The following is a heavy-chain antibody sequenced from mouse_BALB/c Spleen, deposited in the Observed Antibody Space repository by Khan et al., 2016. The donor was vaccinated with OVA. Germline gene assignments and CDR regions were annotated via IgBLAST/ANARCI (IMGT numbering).Heavy chain of an antibody. CDR2: VSTGGGYT. J-gene: IGHJ3*01. CDR1: GFTFSTYG. D-gene: IGHD1-1*01. Sequence: EVQVVESGGDLVKPGGSLKLSCAASGFTFSTYGMSWVRQTPDKRLEWVATVSTGGGYTYYPDSVKGRFTISRDNAKNTLYLQMSSLKSEDTAMFYGARLAYYYDSEGFAYWGQGTLVIVSA. V-gene: IGHV5-6*01. CDR3: ARLAYYYDSEGFAY.